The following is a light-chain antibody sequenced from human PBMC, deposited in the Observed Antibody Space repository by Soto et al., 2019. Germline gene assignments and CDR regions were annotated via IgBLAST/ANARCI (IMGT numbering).Light chain of an antibody. Sequence: DIQMTQSPSSLSASVGDRVTITCRASQGISTYLNWYQQKPGKAPKLLIYDASNLETGVPSRFSGSGSGTEFTLTISSLQPDDFATYYCQHYNSYSEAFGQGTKVDI. V-gene: IGKV1-33*01. CDR1: QGISTY. J-gene: IGKJ1*01. CDR2: DAS. CDR3: QHYNSYSEA.